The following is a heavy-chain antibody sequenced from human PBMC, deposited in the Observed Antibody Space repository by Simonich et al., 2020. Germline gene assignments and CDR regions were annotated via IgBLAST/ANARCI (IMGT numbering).Heavy chain of an antibody. CDR3: AILSSRSDAFDI. J-gene: IGHJ3*02. D-gene: IGHD2-15*01. V-gene: IGHV4-34*01. CDR1: GGSFSGYY. Sequence: QVQLQQWGAGLLKPSETLSLTCAVYGGSFSGYYWSWIRQPPGKGLEWIGEINHSGSTNYNPSLKSRVTISVDTSKNQFSLKLSSVTAADTAVYYCAILSSRSDAFDIWGQGTMVTVSS. CDR2: INHSGST.